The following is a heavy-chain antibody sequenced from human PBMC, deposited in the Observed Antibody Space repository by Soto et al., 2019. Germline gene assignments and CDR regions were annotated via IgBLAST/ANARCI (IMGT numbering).Heavy chain of an antibody. CDR2: IYYSGST. V-gene: IGHV4-59*01. Sequence: PSETLSLICTVSGGSISSYYWSWIRQPPGKGLEWIGYIYYSGSTNYNPSLKSRVTISVDTSKNQFSLELSSVTAADTAVYYCAREGRDGYNEYWGQGTLVTVS. D-gene: IGHD5-12*01. CDR3: AREGRDGYNEY. CDR1: GGSISSYY. J-gene: IGHJ4*02.